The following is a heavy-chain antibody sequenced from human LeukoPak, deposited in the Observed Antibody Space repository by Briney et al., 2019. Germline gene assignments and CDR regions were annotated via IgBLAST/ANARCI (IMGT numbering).Heavy chain of an antibody. V-gene: IGHV3-7*01. Sequence: PGGSLRLSCAASGFTFSNYWMSWVRQAPGKGLEWVANIKQDGSEKYYVDSVKGRFTISRDNAKNSLYLQMNSLRAGDTAVYYCARAAYSSTWYSRYFDLWGRGTLVTVSS. D-gene: IGHD6-13*01. CDR2: IKQDGSEK. CDR1: GFTFSNYW. CDR3: ARAAYSSTWYSRYFDL. J-gene: IGHJ2*01.